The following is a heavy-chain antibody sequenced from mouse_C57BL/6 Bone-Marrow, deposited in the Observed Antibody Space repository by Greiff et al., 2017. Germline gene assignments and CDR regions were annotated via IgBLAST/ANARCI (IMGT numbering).Heavy chain of an antibody. Sequence: QVQLKQSGAELVRPGTSVKVSCKSSGYAFTNYFIGWLKQRPGQGLEWIGVLNPGSGGTNYNEKFKGKATLTADQSSSTAYMQLSSLTSDDSGVYFCAIFPFYWGQGTTLTVSS. CDR3: AIFPFY. J-gene: IGHJ2*01. V-gene: IGHV1-54*01. CDR1: GYAFTNYF. CDR2: LNPGSGGT.